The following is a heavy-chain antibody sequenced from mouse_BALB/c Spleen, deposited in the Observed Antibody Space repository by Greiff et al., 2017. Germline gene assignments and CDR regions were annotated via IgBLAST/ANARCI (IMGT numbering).Heavy chain of an antibody. CDR1: GYSFTSYY. CDR2: IDPFNGGT. J-gene: IGHJ2*01. CDR3: ARDYYYGSSYVNY. D-gene: IGHD1-1*01. V-gene: IGHV1S135*01. Sequence: VQLQQSGPELMKPGASVKISCKASGYSFTSYYMHWVKQSHGKSLEWIGYIDPFNGGTSYNQKFKGKATLTVDKSSSTAYMHLSSLTSEDSAVYYCARDYYYGSSYVNYWGQGITLTVSS.